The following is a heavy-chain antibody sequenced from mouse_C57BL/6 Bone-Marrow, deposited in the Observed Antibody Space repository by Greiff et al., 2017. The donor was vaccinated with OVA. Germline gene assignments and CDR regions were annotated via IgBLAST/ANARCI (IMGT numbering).Heavy chain of an antibody. CDR3: ARDITTVVPY. J-gene: IGHJ3*01. CDR1: GFTFSSYG. CDR2: ISSGGSYT. V-gene: IGHV5-6*01. Sequence: EVQGVESGGDLVKPGGSLKLSCAASGFTFSSYGMSWVRQTPDKRLEWVATISSGGSYTYYPDSVKGRFTISRDNAKNTLYLQMSSLKSEDTAMDYCARDITTVVPYWGQGTLVTVSA. D-gene: IGHD1-1*01.